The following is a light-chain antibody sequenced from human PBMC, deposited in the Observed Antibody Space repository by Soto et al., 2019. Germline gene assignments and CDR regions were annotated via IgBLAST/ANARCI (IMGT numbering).Light chain of an antibody. CDR3: QHRNFWPPGAT. Sequence: EIVLTQSPATLSLSPGERATLSCRASQSVSSFLAWYRQKPGQPPRLLLYDASKRATGIPARFSGSGSGTDFTLTISSLEPDDFAVYYCQHRNFWPPGATFGGGTKVEIK. V-gene: IGKV3-11*01. CDR1: QSVSSF. CDR2: DAS. J-gene: IGKJ4*01.